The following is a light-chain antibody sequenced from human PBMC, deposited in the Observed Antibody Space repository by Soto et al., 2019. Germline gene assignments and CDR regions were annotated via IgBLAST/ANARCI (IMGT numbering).Light chain of an antibody. CDR3: QQRGSFPIT. CDR2: GAS. J-gene: IGKJ5*01. CDR1: QDIGSW. Sequence: DIQMTQSPSSVSVSVGDRVTITCRASQDIGSWLAWYQQKPGKAPDLLIYGASILQSGVPSRFYGSGSGTDFTLTISSLQPEDFATYYCQQRGSFPITFGQGTRLQMK. V-gene: IGKV1-12*01.